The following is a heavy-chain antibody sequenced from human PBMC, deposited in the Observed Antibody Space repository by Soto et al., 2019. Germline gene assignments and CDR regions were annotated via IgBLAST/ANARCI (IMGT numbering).Heavy chain of an antibody. V-gene: IGHV1-3*01. D-gene: IGHD4-17*01. CDR1: RYTFTSYA. J-gene: IGHJ4*02. CDR3: AASTTVTDFAY. Sequence: QVQLVQSGAEVKKPGASVKVSCKASRYTFTSYAMLWVRQAPGQRLEWMGWINAGNGNTKYSQKFQGRVTITRDTSASTAYMELSSLRSEDTAVYYCAASTTVTDFAYWGQGTLVTVSS. CDR2: INAGNGNT.